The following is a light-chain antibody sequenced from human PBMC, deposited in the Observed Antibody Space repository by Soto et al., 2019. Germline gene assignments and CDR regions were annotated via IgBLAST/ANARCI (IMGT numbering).Light chain of an antibody. J-gene: IGKJ1*01. Sequence: EFVLTQSPGTLSLSPGERATLSCRASQSIGSSYLAWYQQKPGQAPRLLIYGASSRATGIPDRFSGSGSGTDFTLTISRLEPEDFAVYYCQQYGSSPQTFGQGTKVDNK. CDR1: QSIGSSY. V-gene: IGKV3-20*01. CDR2: GAS. CDR3: QQYGSSPQT.